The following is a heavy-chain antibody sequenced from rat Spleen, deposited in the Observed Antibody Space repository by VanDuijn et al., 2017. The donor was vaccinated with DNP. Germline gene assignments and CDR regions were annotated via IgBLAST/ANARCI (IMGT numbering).Heavy chain of an antibody. CDR1: GFTFSSYW. CDR2: INTGGGNT. J-gene: IGHJ4*01. CDR3: AIQGLMDV. Sequence: EVQLVETGGGLVQPGRSLKLSCVASGFTFSSYWMFWIRQAPGKGLEWVASINTGGGNTYYRDSVEGRFIISRDNAKSTLYLQMDNLRSEDTATYYCAIQGLMDVWGQGTSVTVSS. V-gene: IGHV5-58*01. D-gene: IGHD1-1*01.